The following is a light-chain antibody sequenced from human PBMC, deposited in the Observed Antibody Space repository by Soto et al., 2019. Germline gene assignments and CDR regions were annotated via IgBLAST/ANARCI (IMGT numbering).Light chain of an antibody. V-gene: IGLV2-14*01. CDR2: EVS. CDR1: SSDVVGYNY. CDR3: SSYTSSSTLYV. Sequence: SARSPPSSVSGSPGQSITISCTGTSSDVVGYNYVSWYQQHPGKAPKLMIYEVSNRPSGVSNRFSGSKSGNTASLTISGLQAEDEADYYCSSYTSSSTLYVFGTGTKVTVL. J-gene: IGLJ1*01.